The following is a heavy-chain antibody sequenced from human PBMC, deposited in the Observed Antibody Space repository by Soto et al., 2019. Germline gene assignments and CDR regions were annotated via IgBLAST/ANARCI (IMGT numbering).Heavy chain of an antibody. CDR3: ARTYDCSATTCYRAFDS. J-gene: IGHJ3*02. CDR2: ISHDGTNE. Sequence: QVQLVESGGGVVQPGTSLRLSCAASGFTFSTDAMHWVRQAPGKGLEWVAVISHDGTNEDYVDSVRGRFTLSRDNSKNTVYLQMSNLSAEDTAMYYCARTYDCSATTCYRAFDSWGPGTMVTVS. V-gene: IGHV3-30*14. CDR1: GFTFSTDA. D-gene: IGHD3-22*01.